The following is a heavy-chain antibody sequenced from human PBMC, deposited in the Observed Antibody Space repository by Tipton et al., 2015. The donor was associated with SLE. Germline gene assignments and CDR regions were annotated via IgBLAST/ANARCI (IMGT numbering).Heavy chain of an antibody. CDR2: IYENGGT. CDR3: ARSAKDYDSSGFAYYYYYYYMDV. J-gene: IGHJ6*03. D-gene: IGHD3-22*01. Sequence: TLSLTCTVSGDSISSGRHYWSWIRQPAGKGLEWIGHIYENGGTNYNPSLRSRVTMSVDTSKNQFSLKLSSVTAADTAVYYCARSAKDYDSSGFAYYYYYYYMDVWGKGTTVTVSS. V-gene: IGHV4-61*09. CDR1: GDSISSGRHY.